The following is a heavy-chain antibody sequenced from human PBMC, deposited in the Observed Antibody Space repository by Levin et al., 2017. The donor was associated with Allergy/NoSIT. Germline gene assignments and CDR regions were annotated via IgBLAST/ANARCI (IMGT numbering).Heavy chain of an antibody. CDR2: IGTAGDT. CDR1: GFTFSSYD. J-gene: IGHJ4*02. D-gene: IGHD6-13*01. Sequence: GGSLRLSCAASGFTFSSYDMHWVRQATGKGLEWVSAIGTAGDTYYPGSVKGRFTISRENAKNSLYLQMNSLRAGDTAVYYCARVRGAGTFDYWGQGTLVTVSS. CDR3: ARVRGAGTFDY. V-gene: IGHV3-13*04.